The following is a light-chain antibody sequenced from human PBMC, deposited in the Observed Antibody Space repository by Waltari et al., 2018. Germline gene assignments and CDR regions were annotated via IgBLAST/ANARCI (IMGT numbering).Light chain of an antibody. J-gene: IGKJ1*01. CDR3: QHYVRLPVS. CDR1: QSVSRS. V-gene: IGKV3-20*01. CDR2: EAS. Sequence: EIVLTQSPGTLSLSPGERATLSCRASQSVSRSLAWYQQKPGQAPRLLIYEASARATGCPDRFSGSGYGTDFSLTISRLEPEDFAVYYCQHYVRLPVSFGQGTKVEIK.